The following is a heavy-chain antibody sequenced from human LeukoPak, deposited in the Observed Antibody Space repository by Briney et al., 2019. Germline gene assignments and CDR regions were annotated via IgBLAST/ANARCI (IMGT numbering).Heavy chain of an antibody. J-gene: IGHJ6*02. CDR3: ARASDYVSYYYYYGMDV. V-gene: IGHV3-21*01. D-gene: IGHD4-17*01. Sequence: WGFLKLSCAAPGFTFSSYIMNLVRQAPGKGLEWVSSISSSSSYIHYAVSVKGRYNISRDNAQISMYLQMNSLRAEDTAVYYCARASDYVSYYYYYGMDVWGQGTTVTVSS. CDR2: ISSSSSYI. CDR1: GFTFSSYI.